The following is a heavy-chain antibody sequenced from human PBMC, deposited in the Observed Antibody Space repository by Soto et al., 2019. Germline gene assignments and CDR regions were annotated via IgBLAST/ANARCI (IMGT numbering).Heavy chain of an antibody. V-gene: IGHV4-39*01. D-gene: IGHD2-15*01. J-gene: IGHJ4*02. CDR1: GGSISSTSYS. CDR3: ARHDGSGGDCFDY. Sequence: QLQLQESGPGLVKPSETLSLTGTVSGGSISSTSYSWAWIRQPPGKGLEWIGSIYYSGSTYYNPSPKTRGTRSVDTSKNQFYLKLIYVTAADTAVFYCARHDGSGGDCFDYWGQGTLVTVSS. CDR2: IYYSGST.